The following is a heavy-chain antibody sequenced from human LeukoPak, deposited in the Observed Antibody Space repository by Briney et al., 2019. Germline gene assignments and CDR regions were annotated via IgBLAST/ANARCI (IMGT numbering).Heavy chain of an antibody. J-gene: IGHJ3*02. V-gene: IGHV3-11*04. Sequence: GGSLRLSCAASGFTFSDYYMSWIRQVPGKGLEWLSYISSDGSIRYDADSVRGRFTISRDNAKNSLYLQMNSLRSEDTAVYDCARRNYAVWDAFDIWGQGTMVTVSS. CDR3: ARRNYAVWDAFDI. CDR2: ISSDGSIR. D-gene: IGHD3-16*01. CDR1: GFTFSDYY.